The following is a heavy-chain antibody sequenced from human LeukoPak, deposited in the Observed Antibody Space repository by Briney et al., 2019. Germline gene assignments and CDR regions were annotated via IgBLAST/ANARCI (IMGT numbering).Heavy chain of an antibody. CDR3: ARGRLDYGDPRYFDY. D-gene: IGHD4-17*01. Sequence: PGGSLRLSCAASGFTFSSYWMSWVRQAPGKGLEWVANIKQDGSEKYYVDSVEGRFTISRDNAKNSLYLQMNSLRAEDTAVYYCARGRLDYGDPRYFDYWGQGTLVTVSS. V-gene: IGHV3-7*01. CDR2: IKQDGSEK. J-gene: IGHJ4*02. CDR1: GFTFSSYW.